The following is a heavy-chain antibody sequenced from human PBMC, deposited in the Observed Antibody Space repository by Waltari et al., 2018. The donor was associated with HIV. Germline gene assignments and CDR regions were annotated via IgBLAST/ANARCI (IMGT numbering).Heavy chain of an antibody. CDR3: ARGPRDYDSSGYPEY. V-gene: IGHV3-48*01. Sequence: EVQLVESGGGLVQPGGSLRLSCAASGFTFSSYSMNWGRQAPGKVLDVFSYISSSSITIYYADSVKGRFTISRDNAKNSLYLQMNSLRAEDTAVYYCARGPRDYDSSGYPEYWGQGTLVTVSS. J-gene: IGHJ4*02. CDR2: ISSSSITI. D-gene: IGHD3-22*01. CDR1: GFTFSSYS.